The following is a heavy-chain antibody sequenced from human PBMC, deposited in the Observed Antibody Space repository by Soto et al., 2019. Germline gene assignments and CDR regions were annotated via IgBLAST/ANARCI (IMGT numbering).Heavy chain of an antibody. D-gene: IGHD3-16*01. CDR1: GYIFVNYG. CDR3: VMVDNYVTPTPQDG. J-gene: IGHJ6*02. Sequence: QVQLVQSGDEVKKPGASVKVSCKASGYIFVNYGIAWVRQAPGQGLEWMGWISPYTGNTHSATKVQGRLTMTKETSTSTAYMDLGSLTSDDTAVYYCVMVDNYVTPTPQDGWGQGTTVTVSS. V-gene: IGHV1-18*01. CDR2: ISPYTGNT.